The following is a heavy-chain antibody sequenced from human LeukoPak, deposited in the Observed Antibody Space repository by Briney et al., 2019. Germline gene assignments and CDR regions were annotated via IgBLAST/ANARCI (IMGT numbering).Heavy chain of an antibody. CDR3: ARDLGYSSGWFEGGIDY. Sequence: ASVKVSCKASGYTFTAYYMHWVRQAPGQGLESMGCINPKSGGTKYAQKFQGRVTMTRDTSISTAYMELSRLRSDDTAVYYCARDLGYSSGWFEGGIDYWGQGTLVTVSS. CDR2: INPKSGGT. J-gene: IGHJ4*02. V-gene: IGHV1-2*02. D-gene: IGHD6-19*01. CDR1: GYTFTAYY.